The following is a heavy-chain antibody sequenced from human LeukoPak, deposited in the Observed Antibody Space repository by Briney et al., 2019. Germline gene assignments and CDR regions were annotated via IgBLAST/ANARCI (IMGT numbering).Heavy chain of an antibody. V-gene: IGHV4-30-4*08. Sequence: SETLSLTCTVSGGSISSGDYYWSWIRQPPGKGLEWIGYIYYSGSTYYNPSLKSRVTISVDTSKNQFSLKLSSVTAADTAVYYCARDRGYSYGGDAFDIWGQGTMVTVSS. CDR1: GGSISSGDYY. CDR2: IYYSGST. D-gene: IGHD5-18*01. CDR3: ARDRGYSYGGDAFDI. J-gene: IGHJ3*02.